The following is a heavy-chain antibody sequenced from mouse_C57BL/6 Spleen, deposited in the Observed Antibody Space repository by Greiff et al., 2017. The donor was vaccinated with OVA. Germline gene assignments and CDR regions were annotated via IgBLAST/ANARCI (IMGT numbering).Heavy chain of an antibody. CDR3: ARVSGRGAMDY. D-gene: IGHD1-1*01. CDR1: GYTFTSYW. J-gene: IGHJ4*01. CDR2: IDPSDSYT. V-gene: IGHV1-69*01. Sequence: QVQLQQPGAELVMPGASVKLSCKASGYTFTSYWMHWVKQRPGQGLEWIGEIDPSDSYTNYNQKFKGKSTLTVDKSSSTAYMQLSSLTSEDSAVYYCARVSGRGAMDYWGQGTSVTVSS.